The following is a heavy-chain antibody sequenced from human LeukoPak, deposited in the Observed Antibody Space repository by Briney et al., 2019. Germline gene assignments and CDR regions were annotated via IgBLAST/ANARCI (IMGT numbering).Heavy chain of an antibody. CDR1: GGTFSSYA. V-gene: IGHV1-69*04. D-gene: IGHD3-10*01. CDR2: IIPILGIA. CDR3: ATEGPLHGSGSPSFDY. J-gene: IGHJ4*02. Sequence: SVKVSCKASGGTFSSYAISWVRQAPGQGLEWMGRIIPILGIANYAQKFQGRVTITADKSTSTAYMELSSLRSEDTAVYYCATEGPLHGSGSPSFDYWGQGTLVTVSS.